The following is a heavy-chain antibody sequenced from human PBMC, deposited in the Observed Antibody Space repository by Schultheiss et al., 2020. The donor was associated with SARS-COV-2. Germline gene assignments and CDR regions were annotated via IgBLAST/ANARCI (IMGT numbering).Heavy chain of an antibody. CDR3: ARARCGGDCYSTFDY. J-gene: IGHJ4*02. CDR1: GGSISSYY. D-gene: IGHD2-21*02. V-gene: IGHV4-59*01. CDR2: IYHSGTT. Sequence: SETLSLTCTVSGGSISSYYWSWIRQPPGKGLEWIGEIYHSGTTKYNPSLKSRVTISVDTSKNQISLKLSSVTAADTAVYYCARARCGGDCYSTFDYWGQGTLVTVSS.